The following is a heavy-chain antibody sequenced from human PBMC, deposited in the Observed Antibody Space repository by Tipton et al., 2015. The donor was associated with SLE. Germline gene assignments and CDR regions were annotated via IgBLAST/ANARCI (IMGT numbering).Heavy chain of an antibody. Sequence: VQLVQSGAEVKKSGESLKIPCKGSGYSFASYWMHWVRQAPGKGLVWVSRINSDGSSTSYADSVKGRFTISRDNAKNTLYLQMNSLRAEDTAVYYCARDIAAAGTALDAFDIWGQGTMVTVSS. CDR2: INSDGSST. V-gene: IGHV3-74*01. J-gene: IGHJ3*02. CDR3: ARDIAAAGTALDAFDI. D-gene: IGHD6-13*01. CDR1: GYSFASYW.